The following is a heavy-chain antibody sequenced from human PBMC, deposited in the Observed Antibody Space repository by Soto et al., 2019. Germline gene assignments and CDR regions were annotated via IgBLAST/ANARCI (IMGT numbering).Heavy chain of an antibody. V-gene: IGHV3-21*01. CDR2: ISSSSSYI. Sequence: SLRLSCAASGFTFSSYSMNWVRQAPGKGLEWVSSISSSSSYIYYADSVKGRFTISRDNAKNSLYLQMNSLRAEDTAVYYCASTVGGSGSYYNDNYWGQGTLVTVS. D-gene: IGHD3-10*01. CDR1: GFTFSSYS. CDR3: ASTVGGSGSYYNDNY. J-gene: IGHJ4*02.